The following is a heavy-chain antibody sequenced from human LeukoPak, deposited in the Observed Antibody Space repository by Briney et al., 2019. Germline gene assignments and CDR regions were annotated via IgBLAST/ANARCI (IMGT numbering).Heavy chain of an antibody. J-gene: IGHJ5*02. V-gene: IGHV4-4*07. CDR1: GGSISSYY. Sequence: SETLSLTCTVSGGSISSYYWSCIQQPAGKGLEWVGRIYTSGSTNYNPSLKSRVTMSVDTSKNQFSLKLSSVTAADTAVYYCAGTEPPTGNYNWFDPWGQGTLVTVSS. D-gene: IGHD1-14*01. CDR3: AGTEPPTGNYNWFDP. CDR2: IYTSGST.